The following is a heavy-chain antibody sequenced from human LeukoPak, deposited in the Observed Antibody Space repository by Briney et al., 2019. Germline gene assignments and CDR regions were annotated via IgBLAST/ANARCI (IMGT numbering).Heavy chain of an antibody. CDR2: ISGSGRSS. Sequence: GGSLRLSCAASGFTFSGSDMVWVRQAPGKGLEWVSAISGSGRSSYYADSVKGRSTFSRDNSKNTLYLQMNSLRAEDTAVYYCARMTNAFDYWGQGTLVTVSS. CDR3: ARMTNAFDY. J-gene: IGHJ4*02. D-gene: IGHD2-8*01. V-gene: IGHV3-23*01. CDR1: GFTFSGSD.